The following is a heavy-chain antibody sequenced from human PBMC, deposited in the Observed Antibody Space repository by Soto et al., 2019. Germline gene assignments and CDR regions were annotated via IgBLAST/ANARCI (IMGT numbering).Heavy chain of an antibody. V-gene: IGHV3-7*05. CDR3: ARGFR. CDR2: AKEDGSEK. J-gene: IGHJ4*02. D-gene: IGHD3-10*01. CDR1: GFSISTFW. Sequence: GGSLRLSCAASGFSISTFWMSWVRQAPGKGPEWVASAKEDGSEKYYVDSVRGRFTISRDNAKNSLYLQMNSLRVEDTAVYYCARGFRWGQGTLVTVSS.